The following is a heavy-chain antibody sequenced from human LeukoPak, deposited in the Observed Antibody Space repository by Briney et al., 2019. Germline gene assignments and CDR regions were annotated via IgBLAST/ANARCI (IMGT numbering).Heavy chain of an antibody. V-gene: IGHV3-74*01. D-gene: IGHD3-22*01. Sequence: GGSLRLSCAASGFTFSSYWMHWVRQTPGKGLMWVARIKSDGSTIYADSVKGRFTISRDNSKNTLYLQMNSLRAEDTAVYYCARDLYYYDSSGYFDYWGQGTLVTVSS. CDR3: ARDLYYYDSSGYFDY. CDR2: IKSDGST. CDR1: GFTFSSYW. J-gene: IGHJ4*02.